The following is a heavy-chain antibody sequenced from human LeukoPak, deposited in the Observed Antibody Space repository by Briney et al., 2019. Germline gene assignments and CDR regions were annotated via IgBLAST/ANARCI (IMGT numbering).Heavy chain of an antibody. CDR2: IYYSGST. J-gene: IGHJ4*02. D-gene: IGHD3-22*01. Sequence: SETLSLTCTVSGGSISSSSYYWGWIRQPPGKGLEWIGSIYYSGSTDYNPSLKSRVTISIDTSMNQFSLKLNSVTAADTAVYYCASLDSSGYYYFDDWGQGTLVTVSS. CDR3: ASLDSSGYYYFDD. V-gene: IGHV4-39*07. CDR1: GGSISSSSYY.